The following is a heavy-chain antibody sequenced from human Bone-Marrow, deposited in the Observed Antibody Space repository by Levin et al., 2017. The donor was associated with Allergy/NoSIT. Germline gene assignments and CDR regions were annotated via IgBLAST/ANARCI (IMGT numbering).Heavy chain of an antibody. J-gene: IGHJ3*02. CDR2: MRGGDPTT. CDR1: GFTFSSYA. Sequence: AASVKVSCVASGFTFSSYAMSWVRQAPGKGLEWVSGMRGGDPTTYYADSVKGRFALSRDDSKSTLYLQMSSLRAEDTAVYYCAKDRTLVGVFDIWGQGTMVTVSS. V-gene: IGHV3-23*01. CDR3: AKDRTLVGVFDI. D-gene: IGHD4/OR15-4a*01.